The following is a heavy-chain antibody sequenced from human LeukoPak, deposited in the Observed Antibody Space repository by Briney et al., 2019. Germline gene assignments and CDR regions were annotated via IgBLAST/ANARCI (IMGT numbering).Heavy chain of an antibody. J-gene: IGHJ4*02. CDR3: ARDTNIVVVVAEGYFDY. Sequence: ASVKVSCKASGYTFTSYGISWVRQAPGQGLEWMGWISAYNGNTNYAQKLQGRVTMTTDTSTSIAYMELRSLRSDDTAVYYCARDTNIVVVVAEGYFDYWGQGTLVTVSS. CDR2: ISAYNGNT. CDR1: GYTFTSYG. D-gene: IGHD2-15*01. V-gene: IGHV1-18*01.